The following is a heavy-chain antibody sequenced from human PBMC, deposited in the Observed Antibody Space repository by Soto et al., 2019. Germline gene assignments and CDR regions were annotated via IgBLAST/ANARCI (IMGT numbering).Heavy chain of an antibody. D-gene: IGHD5-12*01. Sequence: PSVKVSCKASGYTFTSYGISWVRQAPGQGLEWMGWISAYNGNTNYAQKLQGRVTMTTGTSTRTAYMELRSLRSDDTAVYYCARGGNRWLNFDCWGRGTLVPVSS. CDR2: ISAYNGNT. J-gene: IGHJ4*02. CDR1: GYTFTSYG. CDR3: ARGGNRWLNFDC. V-gene: IGHV1-18*01.